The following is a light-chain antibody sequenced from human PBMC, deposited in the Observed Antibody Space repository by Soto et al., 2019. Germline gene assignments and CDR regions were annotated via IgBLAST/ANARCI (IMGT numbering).Light chain of an antibody. J-gene: IGKJ4*01. V-gene: IGKV1-9*01. CDR3: QQLNSYPLT. CDR1: QGISSY. CDR2: AAS. Sequence: DIQLTQSPSFLSASVGDRVTITCRASQGISSYLAWYQQKPGKAPKLLIYAASTLQSGVPSRFSGSGSGTEFTLTISSLQPEDFATYYCQQLNSYPLTFGGGTKVEF.